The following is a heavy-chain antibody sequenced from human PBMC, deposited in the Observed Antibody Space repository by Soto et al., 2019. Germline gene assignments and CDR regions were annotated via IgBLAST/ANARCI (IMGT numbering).Heavy chain of an antibody. CDR2: IHTRGII. CDR3: ARGHNARSVYYAVA. V-gene: IGHV4-4*07. J-gene: IGHJ4*02. Sequence: SETLSLTCTVSNASVSSFYSIWVRQPPGRGGEWIGRIHTRGIINYPPCLTGRVIMSVDTSKNLFFLRLSPVNAEDTGVYYCARGHNARSVYYAVAWGKGMQVTVSS. CDR1: NASVSSFY. D-gene: IGHD3-3*01.